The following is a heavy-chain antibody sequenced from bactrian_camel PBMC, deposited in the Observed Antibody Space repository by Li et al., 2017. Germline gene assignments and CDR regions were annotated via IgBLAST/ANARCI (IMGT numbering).Heavy chain of an antibody. V-gene: IGHV3S55*01. CDR3: AAAGWVRAWLDQRDYVH. CDR2: VGDDGAT. Sequence: HVQLVESGGGSAQAGGSLKLSCAASGYRYASYCMGWYRQVPGKAREAVALVGDDGATKYAASVNGRFVVSRDNAKRTVYLRMNNLKPEDTAMYYCAAAGWVRAWLDQRDYVHWGQGTQVTVS. D-gene: IGHD1*01. J-gene: IGHJ4*01. CDR1: GYRYASYC.